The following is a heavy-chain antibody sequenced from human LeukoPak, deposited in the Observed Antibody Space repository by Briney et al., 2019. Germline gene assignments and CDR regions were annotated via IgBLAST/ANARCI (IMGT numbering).Heavy chain of an antibody. J-gene: IGHJ5*02. CDR2: INPSGGST. Sequence: ASVKVSCKASGYTFTSYYMHWVRQAPGQGLEWMGIINPSGGSTSCAQKFQGRVTMTRDMSTSTVYMELSSLRSEDTAVYYCARATASYDRAWLAPWAKETRLTVPS. V-gene: IGHV1-46*01. D-gene: IGHD3-22*01. CDR1: GYTFTSYY. CDR3: ARATASYDRAWLAP.